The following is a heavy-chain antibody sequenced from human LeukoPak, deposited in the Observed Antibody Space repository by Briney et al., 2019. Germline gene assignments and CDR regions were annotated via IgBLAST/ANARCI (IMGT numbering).Heavy chain of an antibody. CDR3: AKDRAYYSDSSGYYLVRAYDY. D-gene: IGHD3-22*01. Sequence: GGSLRLSCAASGFTFSSYAIHWVRQAPGKGLEWVAVISFDGTDAFYADSVKGRFTISRDNSKNTLYLQMNSLRAEDTAVYYCAKDRAYYSDSSGYYLVRAYDYWGQGTLVTVSS. CDR1: GFTFSSYA. CDR2: ISFDGTDA. J-gene: IGHJ4*02. V-gene: IGHV3-30*04.